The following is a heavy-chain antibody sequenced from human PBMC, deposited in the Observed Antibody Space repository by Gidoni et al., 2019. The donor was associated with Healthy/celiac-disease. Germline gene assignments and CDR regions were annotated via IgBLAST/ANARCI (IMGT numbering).Heavy chain of an antibody. CDR2: IKQEGSEK. J-gene: IGHJ4*02. D-gene: IGHD6-6*01. V-gene: IGHV3-7*01. CDR3: AREEYSSSSFYY. CDR1: GFTFRSYW. Sequence: EVQLVESGGGLVQPGGSLRLSCAASGFTFRSYWMSWVRQAPGKGLEWVANIKQEGSEKYYVDSVKGRFSISRDNAKNSLYLQMNSLRAEDTAVYYCAREEYSSSSFYYWGQGTLVTVSS.